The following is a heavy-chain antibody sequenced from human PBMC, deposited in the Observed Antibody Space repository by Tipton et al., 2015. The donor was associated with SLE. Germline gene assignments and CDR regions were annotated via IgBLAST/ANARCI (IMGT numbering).Heavy chain of an antibody. D-gene: IGHD5-18*01. J-gene: IGHJ2*01. Sequence: TLSLTCTVSGGSISSYYWSWIRQPPGKGLEWIGHIYNSGSTNYNPSLKSRVTIAVDTSKNQFSLKLSSVTAADTAVYYCARDRAMGSYGARYWYFDHWGRGTLVTVS. CDR3: ARDRAMGSYGARYWYFDH. CDR2: IYNSGST. CDR1: GGSISSYY. V-gene: IGHV4-59*01.